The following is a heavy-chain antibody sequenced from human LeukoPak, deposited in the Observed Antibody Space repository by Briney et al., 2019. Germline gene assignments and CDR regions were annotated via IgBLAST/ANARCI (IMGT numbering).Heavy chain of an antibody. CDR2: IYSGGST. V-gene: IGHV3-66*04. D-gene: IGHD2-2*01. CDR3: ARPLGVGYCSSTSCYDYYYYGMDV. Sequence: GGSLRLSCAASGFTVSSNYTSWVRQAPGKGLEWVSVIYSGGSTYYADSVEGRFTISRDNSKNTLYLQMNSLRAEDTAVYYCARPLGVGYCSSTSCYDYYYYGMDVWGQGTTVTVSS. CDR1: GFTVSSNY. J-gene: IGHJ6*02.